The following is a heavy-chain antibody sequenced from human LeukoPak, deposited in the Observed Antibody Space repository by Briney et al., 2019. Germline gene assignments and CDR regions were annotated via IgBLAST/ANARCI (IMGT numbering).Heavy chain of an antibody. CDR2: ISGSGGST. CDR3: AKVYYVRYFDY. D-gene: IGHD3-10*02. J-gene: IGHJ4*02. V-gene: IGHV3-23*01. CDR1: GFTFDDYA. Sequence: GGSLRLSCAASGFTFDDYAMHWVRQAPGKGLEWVSGISGSGGSTYYADSVKGRFTISRDNSKNTLYLQMNSLRAEDTAVFYCAKVYYVRYFDYWGQGTLVTVSS.